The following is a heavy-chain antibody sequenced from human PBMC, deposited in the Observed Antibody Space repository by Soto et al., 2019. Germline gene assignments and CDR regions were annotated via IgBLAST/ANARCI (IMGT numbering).Heavy chain of an antibody. Sequence: ASVKVSCKASGGTFSSYAISWVRQAPGQGLEWMGGIIPIFGTANYAQKFQGRVTITADESTSTAYMELSSLRSEDTAVYYCARDRQPRRGDTWIQLWPDYYYYGMDVWGQGTTVTVSS. D-gene: IGHD5-18*01. J-gene: IGHJ6*02. V-gene: IGHV1-69*13. CDR2: IIPIFGTA. CDR1: GGTFSSYA. CDR3: ARDRQPRRGDTWIQLWPDYYYYGMDV.